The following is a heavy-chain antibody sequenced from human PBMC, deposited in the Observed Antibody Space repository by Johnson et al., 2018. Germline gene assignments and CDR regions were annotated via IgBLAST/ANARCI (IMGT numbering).Heavy chain of an antibody. CDR2: ISASGINT. V-gene: IGHV3-23*04. J-gene: IGHJ6*02. Sequence: EVQLVETGGGLIQPGGSLRLSCVASGFTFSAYAMSWVRQAPGRGLEWVSAISASGINTYYAASVKGRFTISRDNSKNTLYLQMNSLRAEDPAIYYCAKVIDGDTAMINPYYYYGMDVWGQGTTVTVSS. CDR1: GFTFSAYA. D-gene: IGHD5-18*01. CDR3: AKVIDGDTAMINPYYYYGMDV.